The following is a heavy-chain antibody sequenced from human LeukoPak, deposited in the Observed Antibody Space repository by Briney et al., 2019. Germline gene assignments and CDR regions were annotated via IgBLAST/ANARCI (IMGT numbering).Heavy chain of an antibody. J-gene: IGHJ1*01. V-gene: IGHV4-61*08. Sequence: SETLSLTCTVSGGSISSGGYYWSWIRQHPGKGLEWIGYIYYSGSTNYNPSLKSRVTISVDTSKNQFSLKLSSVTAADTAVYYCARLMITFGGVIGYFQHWGQGTLVTVSS. CDR1: GGSISSGGYY. CDR2: IYYSGST. D-gene: IGHD3-16*01. CDR3: ARLMITFGGVIGYFQH.